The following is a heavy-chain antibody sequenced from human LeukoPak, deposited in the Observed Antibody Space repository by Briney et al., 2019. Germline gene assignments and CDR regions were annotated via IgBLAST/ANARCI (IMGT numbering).Heavy chain of an antibody. J-gene: IGHJ5*02. CDR3: ARELLPAVTEGWFDP. CDR1: GGSISSGGYY. CDR2: IYHSGST. D-gene: IGHD2-2*01. V-gene: IGHV4-30-2*01. Sequence: SQTLSLTCTVSGGSISSGGYYWSWIRQPPGKGLEWIGYIYHSGSTYYNPSLKSRVTISVDRSKNQFSLKLSSVTAADTAVYYCARELLPAVTEGWFDPWGQGTLVTVSS.